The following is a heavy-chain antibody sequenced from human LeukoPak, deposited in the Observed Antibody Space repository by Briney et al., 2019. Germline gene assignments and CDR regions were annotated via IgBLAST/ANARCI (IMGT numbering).Heavy chain of an antibody. J-gene: IGHJ4*02. D-gene: IGHD5-12*01. CDR2: IYFSGGT. V-gene: IGHV4-39*07. CDR3: ASVYGGYEEVFDH. CDR1: GGSIRNSSYY. Sequence: SETLSLTCSVSGGSIRNSSYYWGWVRQPSGKGLEWIGSIYFSGGTAYHPSLKSRVSMSVDTSNNEFSLKLSSLTAADTAVYFCASVYGGYEEVFDHWGQGALVTVAS.